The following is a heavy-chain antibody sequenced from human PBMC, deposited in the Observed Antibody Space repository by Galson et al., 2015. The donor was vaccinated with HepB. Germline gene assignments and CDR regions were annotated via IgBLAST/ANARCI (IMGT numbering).Heavy chain of an antibody. CDR3: VREWWERQLDR. V-gene: IGHV3-30*04. D-gene: IGHD1-26*01. CDR1: GFTFRNHA. CDR2: ISYDGNNT. Sequence: SLRLSCAASGFTFRNHAMHWVRQAPGKGLQWVAVISYDGNNTYFADTVKGRVTISRDNSKNTPYLQMNSLRVEDTATYYCVREWWERQLDRWGQGTLVTVSS. J-gene: IGHJ5*02.